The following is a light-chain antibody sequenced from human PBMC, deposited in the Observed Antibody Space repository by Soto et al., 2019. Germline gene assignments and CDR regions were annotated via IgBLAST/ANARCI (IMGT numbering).Light chain of an antibody. CDR1: KSGTKS. J-gene: IGLJ2*01. Sequence: SYELTQPASVSVAPGQTARITCGGNKSGTKSVHWYQQKPGQAPVLVVFDDSDRPSGIPERFSGSNSGNTATLTISRVEAGDEDDYYCQVWDSSTDQNVVFGGGTKLTVL. CDR3: QVWDSSTDQNVV. V-gene: IGLV3-21*02. CDR2: DDS.